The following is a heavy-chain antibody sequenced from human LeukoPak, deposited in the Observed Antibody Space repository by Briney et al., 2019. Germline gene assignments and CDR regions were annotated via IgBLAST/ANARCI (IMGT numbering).Heavy chain of an antibody. CDR1: GYTFTSYA. J-gene: IGHJ5*02. CDR2: INAGNGNT. V-gene: IGHV1-3*01. Sequence: EASVTVSCKASGYTFTSYAMHWVRQAPGQRLEWMGWINAGNGNTKYSQKFQGRVTITRDTSASTAYMELSSLRSEDTAVYYCARRRSTSPNWFDPWGQGTLVTVSS. D-gene: IGHD2-2*01. CDR3: ARRRSTSPNWFDP.